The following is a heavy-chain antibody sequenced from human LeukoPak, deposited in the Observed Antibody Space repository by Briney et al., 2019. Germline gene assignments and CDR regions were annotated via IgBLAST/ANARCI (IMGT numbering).Heavy chain of an antibody. V-gene: IGHV1-69*05. CDR2: TIPIFGTA. J-gene: IGHJ3*02. CDR1: GGTFSSYA. D-gene: IGHD3-22*01. CDR3: ARDSYDSSGYFSQDAFDI. Sequence: SVKVSCKASGGTFSSYAISWVRQAPGQGLEWMGGTIPIFGTANYAQKFQGRVTITTDESTSTAYMELSSLRSEDTAVYYCARDSYDSSGYFSQDAFDIWGQGTMVTVPS.